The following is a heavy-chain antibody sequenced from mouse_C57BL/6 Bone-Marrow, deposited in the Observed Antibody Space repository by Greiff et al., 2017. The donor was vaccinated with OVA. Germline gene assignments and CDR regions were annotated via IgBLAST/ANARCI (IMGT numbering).Heavy chain of an antibody. Sequence: EVHLVESGGDLVKPGGSLKLSCAASGFTFSSYGMSWVRQTPDKRLEWVATISSGGSCTYYPDSVKGRFTISRDNAKNTLYLQMSSLKSEDTAMYYCARLWDGGDYWGQGTTLTVSS. J-gene: IGHJ2*01. V-gene: IGHV5-6*01. CDR2: ISSGGSCT. CDR3: ARLWDGGDY. CDR1: GFTFSSYG. D-gene: IGHD4-1*01.